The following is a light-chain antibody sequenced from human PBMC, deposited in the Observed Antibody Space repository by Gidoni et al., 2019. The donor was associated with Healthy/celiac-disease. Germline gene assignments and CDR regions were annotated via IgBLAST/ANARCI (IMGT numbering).Light chain of an antibody. V-gene: IGKV1-9*01. Sequence: DIQLTQSTSFLSASVGDRVTITCRASQGISSYLAWYQQKPGKAPKLLIYAASTLQSGVPSRFSGSGSGTEFTLTISSLQPEDFATYYCQQLNSYSSITFGQGTRLEIK. CDR2: AAS. CDR3: QQLNSYSSIT. J-gene: IGKJ5*01. CDR1: QGISSY.